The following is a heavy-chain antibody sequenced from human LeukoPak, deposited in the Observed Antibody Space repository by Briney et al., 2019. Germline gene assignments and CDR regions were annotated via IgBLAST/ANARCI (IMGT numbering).Heavy chain of an antibody. CDR2: INPKSGDT. D-gene: IGHD5-12*01. Sequence: GASLKVSCKASGYTFTDYYIHWVRQAPGQGLEWMGWINPKSGDTKYAQKFQVRVTMTRDSSISTAYLELSSLRSDDTAVYYCARDRLGGYSYGPPFQHWGQGTLVTVSS. V-gene: IGHV1-2*02. CDR1: GYTFTDYY. CDR3: ARDRLGGYSYGPPFQH. J-gene: IGHJ1*01.